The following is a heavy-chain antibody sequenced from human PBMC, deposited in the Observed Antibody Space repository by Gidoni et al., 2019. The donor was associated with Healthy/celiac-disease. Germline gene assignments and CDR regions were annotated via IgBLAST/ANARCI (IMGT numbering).Heavy chain of an antibody. V-gene: IGHV3-23*01. CDR2: ISGSGGST. J-gene: IGHJ4*02. Sequence: EVQLLESGGGLVQPGGSLRLSCAASGFTFSSYAMSWVRQAPGKGREWVSAISGSGGSTDYADSVKGRFTISRDNSKNTLYLQMNSLRAEDTAVYYCAKDSLDYGDYYDYWGQGTLVTVSS. CDR1: GFTFSSYA. CDR3: AKDSLDYGDYYDY. D-gene: IGHD4-17*01.